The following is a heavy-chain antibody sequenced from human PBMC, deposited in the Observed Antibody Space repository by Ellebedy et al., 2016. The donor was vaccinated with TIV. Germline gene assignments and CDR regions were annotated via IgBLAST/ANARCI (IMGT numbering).Heavy chain of an antibody. D-gene: IGHD3-16*01. CDR1: GFSFSDHY. J-gene: IGHJ6*02. CDR2: ISGSSGDT. CDR3: ARHPTLGYGMDV. Sequence: GESLKISCVVSGFSFSDHYMNWIRQTPGKGLEWLSYISGSSGDTNYADSVRGRFTISRENAKNSLYLQMNSLRAGDTAVYYCARHPTLGYGMDVWGQGTTVTVSS. V-gene: IGHV3-11*06.